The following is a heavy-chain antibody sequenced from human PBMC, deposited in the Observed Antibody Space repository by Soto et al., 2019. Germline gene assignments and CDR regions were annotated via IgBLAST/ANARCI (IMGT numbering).Heavy chain of an antibody. Sequence: GGSLRLSCAASGLTFGSFEMNWVRQAPGKGLEWISYISRSGSSIYYADSVKGRFTISRDNAKNSLCLQLNSLRAEDTAVYYCASLLGYCSAIRCPAGYWGQGTLVTVSS. CDR3: ASLLGYCSAIRCPAGY. CDR1: GLTFGSFE. D-gene: IGHD2-15*01. J-gene: IGHJ4*02. V-gene: IGHV3-48*03. CDR2: ISRSGSSI.